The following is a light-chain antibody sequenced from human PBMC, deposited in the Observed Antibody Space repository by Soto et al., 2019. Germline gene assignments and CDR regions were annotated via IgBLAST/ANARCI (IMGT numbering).Light chain of an antibody. CDR1: SSDVGGYNF. J-gene: IGLJ1*01. CDR2: EVS. Sequence: QSALTQPASVSGSPGQSITISCTGTSSDVGGYNFVSWYQHHPGEAPKLMIYEVSNRPSGVSNRFSASKPGNTASLTISGLQAEDEADYYCTSYTTDSTLVFGPGTKLTVL. V-gene: IGLV2-14*01. CDR3: TSYTTDSTLV.